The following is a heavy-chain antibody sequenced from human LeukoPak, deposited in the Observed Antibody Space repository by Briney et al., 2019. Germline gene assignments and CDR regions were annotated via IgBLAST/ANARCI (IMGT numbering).Heavy chain of an antibody. CDR3: ARGNSGSYYGGDS. V-gene: IGHV3-30*03. CDR1: GFTFSSYG. J-gene: IGHJ4*02. CDR2: ISYDGSNK. Sequence: GRSLRLSCAASGFTFSSYGMHWVRQAPGKGLEWVAVISYDGSNKYYADSVKGRFTISRDNAKNSLYLQMNSLRAEDTALYYCARGNSGSYYGGDSWGQGTLVTVSS. D-gene: IGHD1-26*01.